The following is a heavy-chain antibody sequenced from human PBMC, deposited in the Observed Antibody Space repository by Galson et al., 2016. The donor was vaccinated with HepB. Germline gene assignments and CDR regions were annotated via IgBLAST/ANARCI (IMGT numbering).Heavy chain of an antibody. V-gene: IGHV4-59*01. CDR2: IHFSGTT. CDR1: GGSISSDC. CDR3: ARYSRVTMKY. Sequence: ETLSLTCTVSGGSISSDCCSWIRQSPGKGLEWVGFIHFSGTTNYNPALKSRVTISLDTSKNQFSLRLNSVTAADTAVYFCARYSRVTMKYWGQGTLVTVSS. J-gene: IGHJ4*02. D-gene: IGHD4-17*01.